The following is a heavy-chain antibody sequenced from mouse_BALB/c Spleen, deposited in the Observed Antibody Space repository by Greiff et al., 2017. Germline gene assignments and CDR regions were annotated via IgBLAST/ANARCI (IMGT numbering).Heavy chain of an antibody. Sequence: VKLMESGPGLVAPSQSLSITCTVSGFSLTSYGVHWVRQPPGKGLEWLGVIWAGGSTNYNSALMSRLSISKDNSKSQVFLKMNSLQTDDTAMYYCARYDGYLRGAMDYWGQGTSVTVSS. CDR3: ARYDGYLRGAMDY. V-gene: IGHV2-9*02. J-gene: IGHJ4*01. CDR2: IWAGGST. D-gene: IGHD2-3*01. CDR1: GFSLTSYG.